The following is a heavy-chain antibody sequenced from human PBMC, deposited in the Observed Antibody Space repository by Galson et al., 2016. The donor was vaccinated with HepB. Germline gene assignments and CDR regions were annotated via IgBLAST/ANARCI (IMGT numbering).Heavy chain of an antibody. Sequence: ALEWLALIYWNDDKRYSPSLKSRLTITKDTSKNQVVLTLTNMDPVDTATYYCAHRRTSADYGSGKDHYFDFWGQGTLVTVSS. D-gene: IGHD3-10*01. V-gene: IGHV2-5*01. CDR2: IYWNDDK. J-gene: IGHJ4*02. CDR3: AHRRTSADYGSGKDHYFDF.